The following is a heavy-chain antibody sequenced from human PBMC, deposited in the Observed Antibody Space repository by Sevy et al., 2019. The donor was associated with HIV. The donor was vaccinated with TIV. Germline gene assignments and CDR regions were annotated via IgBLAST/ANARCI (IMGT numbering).Heavy chain of an antibody. D-gene: IGHD3-10*01. CDR2: ISTSGDTI. CDR1: GFTFSDYQ. V-gene: IGHV3-48*03. CDR3: APGSLS. Sequence: GGSLRLSCAASGFTFSDYQMNWVRQPPGKGLEWVSYISTSGDTIYYADSVEGRFTISRDNAKNSLYLQMSSLRVEDTAIYYCAPGSLSWGQGTLVTVSS. J-gene: IGHJ5*02.